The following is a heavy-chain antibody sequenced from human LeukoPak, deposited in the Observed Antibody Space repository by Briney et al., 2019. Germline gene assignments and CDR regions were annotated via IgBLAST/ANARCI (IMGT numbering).Heavy chain of an antibody. Sequence: GGSLRLSCAAAGFTFSSYEMNWVRQAPGKGLEWVSYISSSGSPIYYADSVKGRFTISRDNAKNSLYLQMNSLRAEDTAVYYCARGSVQLEGQDYYYYGMDVWGQGTTVTVSS. CDR2: ISSSGSPI. V-gene: IGHV3-48*03. CDR3: ARGSVQLEGQDYYYYGMDV. CDR1: GFTFSSYE. D-gene: IGHD1-1*01. J-gene: IGHJ6*02.